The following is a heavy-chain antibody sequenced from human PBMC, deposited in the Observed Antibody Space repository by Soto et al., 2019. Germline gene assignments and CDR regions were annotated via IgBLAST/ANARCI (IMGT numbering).Heavy chain of an antibody. D-gene: IGHD3-10*01. J-gene: IGHJ2*01. V-gene: IGHV3-11*03. CDR3: ASTTMVRGVIIWYFDL. CDR2: ISSSSSYT. CDR1: GFTFSDYY. Sequence: QVHLMESGGGLVKPGGSLRLSCAASGFTFSDYYMSWIRQAPGKGLEWVSYISSSSSYTNYADSVKGRFTISRDNAKNXLYLQMNSLRAEDTAVYYCASTTMVRGVIIWYFDLWGRGTLVTVSS.